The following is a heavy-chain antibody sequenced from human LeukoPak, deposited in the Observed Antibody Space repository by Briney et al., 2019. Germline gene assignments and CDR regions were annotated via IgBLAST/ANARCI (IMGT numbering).Heavy chain of an antibody. CDR1: GFTFSSYA. V-gene: IGHV3-64D*06. CDR3: AKENDFVY. CDR2: ISSNGGNT. J-gene: IGHJ4*02. Sequence: GGSLRLSCSASGFTFSSYAIHWVRQAPGKGLDYVSAISSNGGNTFYADSVKGRIAISRDNSKNTVYLQMRSLRPEDTAVYYCAKENDFVYWGQGTLVTVSS. D-gene: IGHD3-3*01.